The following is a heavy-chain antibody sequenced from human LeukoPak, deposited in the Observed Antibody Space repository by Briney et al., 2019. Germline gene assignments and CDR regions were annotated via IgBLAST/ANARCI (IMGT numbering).Heavy chain of an antibody. CDR1: GGTFSSYA. CDR2: IIPIFGTA. Sequence: GASVKVSCKAPGGTFSSYAISWVRQAPGQGLEWMGRIIPIFGTANYAQKFQGRVTITTDESTSTAYMELSSLRSEDTAVYYCARVDCGGDCYSAGYWGQGTLVTVSS. V-gene: IGHV1-69*05. D-gene: IGHD2-21*02. CDR3: ARVDCGGDCYSAGY. J-gene: IGHJ4*02.